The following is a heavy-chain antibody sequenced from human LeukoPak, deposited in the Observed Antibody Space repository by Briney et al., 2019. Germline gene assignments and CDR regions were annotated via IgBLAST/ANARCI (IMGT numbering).Heavy chain of an antibody. CDR2: ITSTSTYI. CDR1: GFTFSSHG. V-gene: IGHV3-21*01. CDR3: ARVDNNGLYSEYFDH. Sequence: PGGSLRLSCVASGFTFSSHGMNWVRQAPGKGLEWVSPITSTSTYIYYGDSVKGRFTTSRDNAKNSLFLQMHSLRAEDTAVYYCARVDNNGLYSEYFDHWGQGTLVTVSS. D-gene: IGHD6-19*01. J-gene: IGHJ1*01.